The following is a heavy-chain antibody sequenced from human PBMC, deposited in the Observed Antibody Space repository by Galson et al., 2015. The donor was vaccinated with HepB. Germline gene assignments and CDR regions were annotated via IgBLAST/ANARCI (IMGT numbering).Heavy chain of an antibody. V-gene: IGHV1-3*01. J-gene: IGHJ3*02. CDR3: ASPQTSGGNSGAFDI. CDR2: INAGNGNT. D-gene: IGHD2-15*01. Sequence: SVKVSCKASGYTFTSYAMHWVRQAPGQRLEWMGWINAGNGNTKYSQKFQGRVTITRDTSASTAYMELSSLRSEDTAVYYCASPQTSGGNSGAFDIWGQGTMVTVSS. CDR1: GYTFTSYA.